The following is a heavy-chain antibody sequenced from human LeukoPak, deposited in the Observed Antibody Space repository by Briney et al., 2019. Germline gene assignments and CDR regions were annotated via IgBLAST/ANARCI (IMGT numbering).Heavy chain of an antibody. J-gene: IGHJ6*02. D-gene: IGHD3-3*01. CDR1: GYTFTGYY. CDR2: INPNSGGT. Sequence: ASVEVSCKASGYTFTGYYMHWVRQAPGQGLEWMGRINPNSGGTNYAQKFQGRVTMTRDTSISTAYMELSRLRSDDTAVYYCARETARGYYDFWSGYGLLDYYYGMDVWGQGTTVTVSS. CDR3: ARETARGYYDFWSGYGLLDYYYGMDV. V-gene: IGHV1-2*06.